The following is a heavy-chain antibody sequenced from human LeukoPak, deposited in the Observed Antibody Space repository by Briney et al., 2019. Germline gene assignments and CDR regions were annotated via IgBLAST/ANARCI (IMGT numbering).Heavy chain of an antibody. CDR2: INQDGSVR. CDR3: ARDQT. Sequence: PGGSLRLSCTTSGFTFGDYAVSWVRQAPAKGPEWVANINQDGSVRSYADSVRGRFAISRDNARNTLSLQMNNLRVDDMAVYYCARDQTWGQGTLVSVSS. J-gene: IGHJ4*02. V-gene: IGHV3-7*01. CDR1: GFTFGDYA.